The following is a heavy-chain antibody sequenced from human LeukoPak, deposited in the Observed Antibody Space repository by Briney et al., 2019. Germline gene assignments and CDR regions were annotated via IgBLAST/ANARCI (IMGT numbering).Heavy chain of an antibody. V-gene: IGHV4-34*01. CDR3: ARDRYCTSTSCYPDAFDI. D-gene: IGHD2-2*01. CDR1: GGSFSDYY. Sequence: SETLSLTCAVFGGSFSDYYWSWIRQPPGKGLEWIGEINHRGNTNYNPSLKSRVTISVDTSKNQFSLKLSSLTAADTAVYYCARDRYCTSTSCYPDAFDIWGQGTTVTVSS. CDR2: INHRGNT. J-gene: IGHJ3*02.